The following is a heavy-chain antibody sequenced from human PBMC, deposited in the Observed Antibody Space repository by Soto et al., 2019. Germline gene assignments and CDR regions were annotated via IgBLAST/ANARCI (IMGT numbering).Heavy chain of an antibody. D-gene: IGHD6-13*01. CDR2: IYYTGST. Sequence: SETLSLTCTVSGGSMSRYYWTWIRRTPARGLEWIGQIYYTGSTNYNPSLKSRVTISLGTSKDQFSLKLSSVTAADTAVYYCARDQAAAGNYYYYYGMDVWGQGTTVTVSS. J-gene: IGHJ6*02. CDR3: ARDQAAAGNYYYYYGMDV. CDR1: GGSMSRYY. V-gene: IGHV4-59*01.